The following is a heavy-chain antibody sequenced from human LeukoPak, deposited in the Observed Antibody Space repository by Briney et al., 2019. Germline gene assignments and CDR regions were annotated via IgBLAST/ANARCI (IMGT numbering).Heavy chain of an antibody. Sequence: GGSLRLSCAASGFTFSSYGMHWVRQAPGKGLEWVADIWFDGKNGHFADSVKGRFTISRDNSKNTMYLQINSLRAEDTAVYYCARDRHCANGACHSSPGMDVWGQGTTVTVSS. V-gene: IGHV3-33*01. CDR3: ARDRHCANGACHSSPGMDV. CDR1: GFTFSSYG. CDR2: IWFDGKNG. D-gene: IGHD2-8*01. J-gene: IGHJ6*02.